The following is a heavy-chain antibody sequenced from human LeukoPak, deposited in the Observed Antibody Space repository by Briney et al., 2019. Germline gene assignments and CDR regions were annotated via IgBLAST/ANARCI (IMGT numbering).Heavy chain of an antibody. Sequence: GGSLRLSCAASRFTFSTNSMSWDRPAPGKVLEWVSYISGTGGRTYYADSVKGRFTISRDNSKNTVDLLTKSLRDEDTGIYYCARDVPYYYDSSGSCSTFACWGQGALVTVSS. D-gene: IGHD3-22*01. J-gene: IGHJ4*02. CDR3: ARDVPYYYDSSGSCSTFAC. CDR1: RFTFSTNS. V-gene: IGHV3-23*01. CDR2: ISGTGGRT.